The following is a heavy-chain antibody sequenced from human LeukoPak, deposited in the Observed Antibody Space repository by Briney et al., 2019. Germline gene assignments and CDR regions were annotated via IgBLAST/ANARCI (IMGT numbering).Heavy chain of an antibody. CDR3: ARGKGMGPPRTYYYYGMDV. CDR1: GGTFSSYA. V-gene: IGHV1-69*13. Sequence: ASVKVSCKASGGTFSSYAISWVRQAPGQGLEWMGGIIPIFGTANYAQKFQGRVTITADESTSTGYMELSSLRSEDTAVYYCARGKGMGPPRTYYYYGMDVWGQGTTVTVSS. D-gene: IGHD5-24*01. CDR2: IIPIFGTA. J-gene: IGHJ6*02.